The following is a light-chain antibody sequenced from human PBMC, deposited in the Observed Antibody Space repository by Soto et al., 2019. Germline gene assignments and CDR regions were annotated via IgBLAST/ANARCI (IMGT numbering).Light chain of an antibody. Sequence: EIVLTQSPDTLSLSPGERATLSCRASQSVSSSYLAWYQQKPGQAPRLLIYGASSRATGIPDRFSGSESGTDFTLTISRLEPEDFAVYYCQQYTSPQLTFGGGTKVEIK. V-gene: IGKV3-20*01. CDR1: QSVSSSY. CDR2: GAS. CDR3: QQYTSPQLT. J-gene: IGKJ4*01.